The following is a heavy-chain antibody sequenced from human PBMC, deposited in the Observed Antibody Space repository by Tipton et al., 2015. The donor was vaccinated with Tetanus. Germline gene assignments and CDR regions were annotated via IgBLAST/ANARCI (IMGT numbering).Heavy chain of an antibody. D-gene: IGHD5-12*01. J-gene: IGHJ4*02. CDR1: GGSITSNY. CDR3: ARVRRGATTDLDY. CDR2: IYAPGNT. V-gene: IGHV4-4*07. Sequence: TLSLTCTVSGGSITSNYWTWIRQPAGKGLEWIGRIYAPGNTNYNPSLKGRVSMSVDTSKNQFSLRLSSVTAADTAVYYCARVRRGATTDLDYWGQGALVAVSS.